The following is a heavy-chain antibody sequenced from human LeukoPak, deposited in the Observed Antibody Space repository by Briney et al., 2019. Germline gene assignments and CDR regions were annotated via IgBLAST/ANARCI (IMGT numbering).Heavy chain of an antibody. Sequence: TGGSLRLSCAASGFTFSSYAMSWVRQAPGKGLEWVSLISGDGGSTYYADSVKGRFTISRDNSKNSLYLQMNSLRTEDTALYYCAKVWHIAALAFDIWGQGTMVTVSS. CDR1: GFTFSSYA. D-gene: IGHD6-6*01. V-gene: IGHV3-43*02. CDR3: AKVWHIAALAFDI. J-gene: IGHJ3*02. CDR2: ISGDGGST.